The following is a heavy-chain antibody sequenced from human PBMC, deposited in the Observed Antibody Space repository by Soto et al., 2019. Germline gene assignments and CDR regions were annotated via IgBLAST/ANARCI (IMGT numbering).Heavy chain of an antibody. Sequence: VQLVETGGGLIQPGGSLRLSCAASGFTVSSNDMSWVRQAPGRGLEWVSVIYSGGSTYYADSVKGRFTISRDNSKNTLYLQMNSLRAEDTAVYYCALSGLVGATYPFSLDYWGQGTLVTVSS. J-gene: IGHJ4*02. D-gene: IGHD1-26*01. CDR1: GFTVSSND. CDR3: ALSGLVGATYPFSLDY. V-gene: IGHV3-53*02. CDR2: IYSGGST.